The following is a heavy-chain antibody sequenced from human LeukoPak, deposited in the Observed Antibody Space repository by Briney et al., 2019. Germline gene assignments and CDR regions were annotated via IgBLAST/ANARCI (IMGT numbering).Heavy chain of an antibody. J-gene: IGHJ4*02. CDR2: ILNDGSNK. D-gene: IGHD3-22*01. CDR1: GSTFSSCG. V-gene: IGHV3-33*05. Sequence: GASLRLSSASAGSTFSSCGMYCGRQAPGKGLEWVAVILNDGSNKYYADSVKGRLANSRDKSKNPLYLQMNSVRAEDTAVYYCARDSHYYDSRGGFDYWGQGTLVTVSS. CDR3: ARDSHYYDSRGGFDY.